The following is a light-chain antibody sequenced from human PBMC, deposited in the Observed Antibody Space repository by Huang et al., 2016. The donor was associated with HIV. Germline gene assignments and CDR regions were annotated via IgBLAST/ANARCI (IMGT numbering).Light chain of an antibody. CDR3: QQRSNWPALT. Sequence: VLTQSPGTLSLSPGERATLSCRARQSVSAYLAWYQQKPGQAPRLLIYDVSKRATGIPARFRGSGSGTDFTLTISSVEPEDFAVYYCQQRSNWPALTFGGGTKVEIK. J-gene: IGKJ4*01. CDR2: DVS. V-gene: IGKV3-11*01. CDR1: QSVSAY.